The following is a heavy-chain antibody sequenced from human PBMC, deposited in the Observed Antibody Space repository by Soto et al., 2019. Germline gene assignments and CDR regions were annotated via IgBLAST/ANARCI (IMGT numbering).Heavy chain of an antibody. V-gene: IGHV4-59*01. D-gene: IGHD2-15*01. J-gene: IGHJ5*02. CDR2: IYYSGST. Sequence: NPSETLSLTCTVSGGSISSYYWSWIRQPPGKGLEWIGYIYYSGSTNYNPSLKSRVTISVDTSKNQFSLKLSSVTAADTAVYYCARGSGCSGGSCYDRRRIEDRPNWFDPWGQGTLVTVSS. CDR3: ARGSGCSGGSCYDRRRIEDRPNWFDP. CDR1: GGSISSYY.